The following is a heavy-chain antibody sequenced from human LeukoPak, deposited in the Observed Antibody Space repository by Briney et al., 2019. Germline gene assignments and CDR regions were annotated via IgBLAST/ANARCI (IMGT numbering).Heavy chain of an antibody. Sequence: QPGGSLRLSCAASGFTFSSYAMSWFRQAPRNGLDCVSYISTSSSYANYADSVKGRFTISRDNAKSSLYLQMNSLRAEDAAVYYCARVRGAYAFDYWGQGTLVAVSS. V-gene: IGHV3-11*05. D-gene: IGHD4-17*01. CDR3: ARVRGAYAFDY. CDR1: GFTFSSYA. J-gene: IGHJ4*02. CDR2: ISTSSSYA.